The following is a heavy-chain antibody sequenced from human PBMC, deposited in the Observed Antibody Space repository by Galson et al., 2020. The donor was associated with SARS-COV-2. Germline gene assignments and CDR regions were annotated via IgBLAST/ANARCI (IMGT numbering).Heavy chain of an antibody. V-gene: IGHV3-23*01. CDR2: LSGSGGST. Sequence: GEYLKIPCAASGFTFSSYAMNWVRQAPGKGLEWVSALSGSGGSTYYADSVKGRFTISRDNSKNTLYLQMNSLRAEDTAVYYCAKDRLEGWSYYYDSSGYYSGYWGQGTLVTVSS. CDR1: GFTFSSYA. CDR3: AKDRLEGWSYYYDSSGYYSGY. D-gene: IGHD3-22*01. J-gene: IGHJ4*02.